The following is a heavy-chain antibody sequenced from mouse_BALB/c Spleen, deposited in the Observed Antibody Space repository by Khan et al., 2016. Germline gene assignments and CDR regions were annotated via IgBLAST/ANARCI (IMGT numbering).Heavy chain of an antibody. CDR3: ARHDGYYYAMDY. CDR2: IWSDGST. CDR1: GFSLTSYG. D-gene: IGHD2-3*01. Sequence: QVQLKQSGPDLVAPSQSLSITCTVSGFSLTSYGVHWVRQPPGKGLEWLVVIWSDGSTTYNSALKSRLSISKDNSKSQVFLKMNSLQTDDTAKYXCARHDGYYYAMDYWGQGTSVTVSS. V-gene: IGHV2-6-2*01. J-gene: IGHJ4*01.